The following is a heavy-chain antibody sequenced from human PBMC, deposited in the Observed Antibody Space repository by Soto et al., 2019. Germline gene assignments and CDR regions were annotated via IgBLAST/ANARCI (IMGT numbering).Heavy chain of an antibody. Sequence: GGSLRLSCAASGFTFSSYWMSWGRQAPGKGLEWVANIKQDGSEKYYVDSVKGRFTISRDNAKNTLYLQMNSLRAEDTAVYYCARDTASSWYYFDYWGQGTLVTVSS. CDR3: ARDTASSWYYFDY. V-gene: IGHV3-7*01. J-gene: IGHJ4*02. CDR1: GFTFSSYW. CDR2: IKQDGSEK. D-gene: IGHD6-13*01.